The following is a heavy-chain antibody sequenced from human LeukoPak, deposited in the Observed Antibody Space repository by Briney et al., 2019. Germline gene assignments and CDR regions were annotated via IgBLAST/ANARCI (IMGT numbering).Heavy chain of an antibody. J-gene: IGHJ6*02. CDR1: GGSFSGYY. V-gene: IGHV4-34*01. Sequence: SETLSLTCAVYGGSFSGYYWSWIRQPPGKGLGWIGEINHSGSTNYNPSLKSRVTISVDTSKNQFSLKLSSVTAADTAVYYCARGITMVRGVIINYYYYGMDVWGQGTTVTVSS. CDR2: INHSGST. CDR3: ARGITMVRGVIINYYYYGMDV. D-gene: IGHD3-10*01.